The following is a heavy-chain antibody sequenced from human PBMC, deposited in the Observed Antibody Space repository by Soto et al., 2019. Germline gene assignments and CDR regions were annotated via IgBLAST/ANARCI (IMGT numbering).Heavy chain of an antibody. Sequence: TPFPPRGVSRGPPRGATYFLNWIRQPPGKGLEWIGYIFPSGTTYYNSSLKSRVTISIDVSKNQFSLSLRSLTAADTAVYYCARSREFDYWSQGTLVTVSS. J-gene: IGHJ4*02. CDR2: IFPSGTT. V-gene: IGHV4-30-2*01. CDR3: ARSREFDY. CDR1: RGPPRGATYF.